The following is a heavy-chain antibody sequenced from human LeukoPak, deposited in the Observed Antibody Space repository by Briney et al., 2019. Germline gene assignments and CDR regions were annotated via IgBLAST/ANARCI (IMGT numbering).Heavy chain of an antibody. Sequence: PGGSLRLSCAASGFTFSSYAMHWVRQARGKGLEGVAIISSGGSYEYYADSVKGRFTISRDNSKNTLFLQLNSLRVEDTALYYCARDPRGYSGYDWIDSWGQGTLVTVSS. V-gene: IGHV3-30*01. CDR1: GFTFSSYA. CDR2: ISSGGSYE. D-gene: IGHD5-12*01. J-gene: IGHJ4*02. CDR3: ARDPRGYSGYDWIDS.